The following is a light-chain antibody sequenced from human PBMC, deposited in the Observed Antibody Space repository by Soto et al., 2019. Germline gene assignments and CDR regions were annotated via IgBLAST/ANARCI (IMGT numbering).Light chain of an antibody. J-gene: IGKJ4*01. CDR3: QHRNSLPRT. V-gene: IGKV3-11*01. Sequence: VLTQSPVTLSLSPGERATLSCRASQNINSFLAWYQQKPGQAPRLLIYDASTRATGVPARFNGRGSVTDFTLTISSLTPEDSAVYYCQHRNSLPRTFGGGTKVEIK. CDR2: DAS. CDR1: QNINSF.